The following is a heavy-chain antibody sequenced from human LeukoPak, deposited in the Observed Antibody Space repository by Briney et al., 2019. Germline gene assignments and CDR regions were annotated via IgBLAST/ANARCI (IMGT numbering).Heavy chain of an antibody. V-gene: IGHV3-30*02. Sequence: PGGSLRLSCAASGFTFNKYGMHWVRQAPGKGLEWVAFIRHNGSDKYYIDSVKDRFIISRDNSKNTLYLQMNSLRVEDTAVYCCARDRKIHLDDAFDIWGQGTMVTVSS. CDR1: GFTFNKYG. D-gene: IGHD5-18*01. CDR3: ARDRKIHLDDAFDI. CDR2: IRHNGSDK. J-gene: IGHJ3*02.